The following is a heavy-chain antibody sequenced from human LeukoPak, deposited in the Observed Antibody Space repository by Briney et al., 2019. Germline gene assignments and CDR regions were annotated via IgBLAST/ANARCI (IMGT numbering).Heavy chain of an antibody. D-gene: IGHD3-22*01. CDR3: AKDPTDFDSSGQTYFDY. CDR1: GFTFSKYA. CDR2: IGGSGGAI. V-gene: IGHV3-23*01. Sequence: GGSLRLSCGASGFTFSKYAISWVRQAPGKGLQWVSEIGGSGGAIYYADSVRGRFTISRDNSKDTLFLEMSSLRAEDTAVYYCAKDPTDFDSSGQTYFDYWGQGTLVTVSS. J-gene: IGHJ4*02.